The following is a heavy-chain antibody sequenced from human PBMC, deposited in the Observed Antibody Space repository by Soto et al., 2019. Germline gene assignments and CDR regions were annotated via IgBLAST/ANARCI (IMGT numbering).Heavy chain of an antibody. Sequence: SETLSLTCTVSGGSISSGGYYWSWIRQHPGKGLEWIGEINHSGSTNYNPSLKSRVTISVDTSKNQFSLKLSSVTAADTAVYYCARGEDCSSTSCYYQYAFDIWGQGTMVTVSS. J-gene: IGHJ3*02. D-gene: IGHD2-2*01. V-gene: IGHV4-31*03. CDR1: GGSISSGGYY. CDR3: ARGEDCSSTSCYYQYAFDI. CDR2: INHSGST.